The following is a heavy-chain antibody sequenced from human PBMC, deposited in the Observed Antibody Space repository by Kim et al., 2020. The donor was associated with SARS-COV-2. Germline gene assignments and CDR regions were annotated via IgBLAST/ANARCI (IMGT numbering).Heavy chain of an antibody. CDR3: AKDVWGYSGMDV. CDR1: GFSFSTNA. Sequence: GSLRLSCAASGFSFSTNAMGWVRQAPGKGLEWGSSISGNGDSTFYADSVGGRFTISRDISKSTLYLQMNSLRAEDTARYYCAKDVWGYSGMDVWGKGP. D-gene: IGHD3-16*01. J-gene: IGHJ6*04. CDR2: ISGNGDST. V-gene: IGHV3-23*01.